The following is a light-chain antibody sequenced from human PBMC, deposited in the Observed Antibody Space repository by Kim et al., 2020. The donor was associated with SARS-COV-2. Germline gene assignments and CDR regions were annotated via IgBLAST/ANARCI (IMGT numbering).Light chain of an antibody. J-gene: IGKJ5*01. Sequence: DIQMTQSPSSLSASVGDRVTITCQASQDIRNYLNWYQQKPGKAPKLLIYDASNLEIGVPSRFSGSGSGTHFTFTISSLQPEDFATYYYQQYDNLPPITFGQGTRLEIK. CDR1: QDIRNY. V-gene: IGKV1-33*01. CDR2: DAS. CDR3: QQYDNLPPIT.